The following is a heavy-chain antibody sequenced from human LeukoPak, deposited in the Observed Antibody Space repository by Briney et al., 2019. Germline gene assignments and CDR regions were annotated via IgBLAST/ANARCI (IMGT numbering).Heavy chain of an antibody. D-gene: IGHD6-19*01. J-gene: IGHJ6*02. CDR2: IWYDGTNK. V-gene: IGHV3-33*01. Sequence: RGSLRLSCAASGFTFSNYGMHWVRQAPGKGLEWVAVIWYDGTNKYYADSVKGRFTISRDNSKNTLYLQMNGLRAEDTAVYYCARDPGIAVAGIYYYYGMDVWGQGTTVTVS. CDR1: GFTFSNYG. CDR3: ARDPGIAVAGIYYYYGMDV.